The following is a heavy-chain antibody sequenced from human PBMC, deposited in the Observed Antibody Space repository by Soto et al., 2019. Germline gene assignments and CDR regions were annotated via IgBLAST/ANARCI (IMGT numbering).Heavy chain of an antibody. V-gene: IGHV1-69*13. CDR3: AAASCGGDCYYNWFDP. J-gene: IGHJ5*02. CDR1: GGTFSSYA. CDR2: IIPIFGTA. D-gene: IGHD2-21*02. Sequence: ASVKVSCKASGGTFSSYAISWVRQAPGQGLEWMGGIIPIFGTANYAQKFQGRVTITADESTSTAYMELSSLRSEDTAVYYCAAASCGGDCYYNWFDPCGQRTLLTVSS.